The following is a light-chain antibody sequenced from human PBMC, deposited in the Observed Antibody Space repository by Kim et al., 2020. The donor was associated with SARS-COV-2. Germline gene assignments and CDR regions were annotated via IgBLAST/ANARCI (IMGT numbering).Light chain of an antibody. J-gene: IGLJ3*02. CDR3: QVWDTHSDQGV. Sequence: SYELTQPPSVSVAPGKTARITCGGNNIGSKSVHWYQQRPGQAPVLVIYYDTDRPSGIPERFSGSNSGNTATLTISRVEAVDEADYYCQVWDTHSDQGVFG. V-gene: IGLV3-21*04. CDR2: YDT. CDR1: NIGSKS.